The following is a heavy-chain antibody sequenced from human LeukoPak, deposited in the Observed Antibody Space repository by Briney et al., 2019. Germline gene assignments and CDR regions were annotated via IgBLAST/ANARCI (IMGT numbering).Heavy chain of an antibody. CDR3: AREVFTVPYYYYYMDV. J-gene: IGHJ6*03. CDR1: GGSISSYY. D-gene: IGHD2-2*01. V-gene: IGHV4-59*12. CDR2: IYYSGST. Sequence: SETLSLTCTVSGGSISSYYWSWIRQPPGKGLEWIGYIYYSGSTNYNPSLKSRVTISVDTSKNQFSLKLSSVTAADTAVYYCAREVFTVPYYYYYMDVWGKGTTVTISS.